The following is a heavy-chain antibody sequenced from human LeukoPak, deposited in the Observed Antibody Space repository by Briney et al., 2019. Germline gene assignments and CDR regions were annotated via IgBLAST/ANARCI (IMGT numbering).Heavy chain of an antibody. CDR1: GFTVSANY. D-gene: IGHD2-15*01. V-gene: IGHV3-66*02. CDR3: AKGRGYCSGGSCYSDY. CDR2: IYSGGST. Sequence: HPGGSLRLSCSASGFTVSANYMSWVRQAPGKGLECVSVIYSGGSTYYADSVKGRFTVSRDNSKNTLYLQMNSLRAEDTAVYYCAKGRGYCSGGSCYSDYWGQGALVTVSS. J-gene: IGHJ4*02.